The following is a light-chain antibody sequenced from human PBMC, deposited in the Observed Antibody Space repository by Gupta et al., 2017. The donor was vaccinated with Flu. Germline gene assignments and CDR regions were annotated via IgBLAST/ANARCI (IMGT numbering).Light chain of an antibody. V-gene: IGLV2-8*01. J-gene: IGLJ1*01. Sequence: SALTQPPSASGSLGPSVTISCAGTSSDVGAFNFVSWFQQHPGKAPNLVIYEVSKRPSGVPDRFSGSKSGNTASLTVSGRQADEDADYYCSAYAGDDNYVLGTGTRFTVL. CDR1: SSDVGAFNF. CDR2: EVS. CDR3: SAYAGDDNYV.